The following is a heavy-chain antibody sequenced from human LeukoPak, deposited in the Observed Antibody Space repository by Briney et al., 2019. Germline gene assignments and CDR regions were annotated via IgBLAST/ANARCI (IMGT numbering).Heavy chain of an antibody. Sequence: GASVKVSCKASGGTFSSYAISWVRQAPGQGLEWMGRIIPIFGTANYAQKFQGRVTITTDESTSTAYMELSSLRSEDTAVYYCARDRASWSYDSSGYDLYYFDYWGQGTLVTVSS. D-gene: IGHD3-22*01. J-gene: IGHJ4*02. CDR3: ARDRASWSYDSSGYDLYYFDY. V-gene: IGHV1-69*05. CDR2: IIPIFGTA. CDR1: GGTFSSYA.